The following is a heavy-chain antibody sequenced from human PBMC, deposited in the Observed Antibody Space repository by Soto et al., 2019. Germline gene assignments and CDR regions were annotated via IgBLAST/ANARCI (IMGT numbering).Heavy chain of an antibody. D-gene: IGHD2-21*01. V-gene: IGHV4-61*01. CDR2: VENSGST. J-gene: IGHJ5*02. CDR1: GGSVSSESYY. CDR3: ARERGDSHWIDP. Sequence: PSETLSLTCSVSGGSVSSESYYWSWIRQTPGKGLEWIGNVENSGSTKYNPSLKSRVTISVDTSKNQFSLKLSSVTGAGTAVYYCARERGDSHWIDPWGQGTLVTVSS.